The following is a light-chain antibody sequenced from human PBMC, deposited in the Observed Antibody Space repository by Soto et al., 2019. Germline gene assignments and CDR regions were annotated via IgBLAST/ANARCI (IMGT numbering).Light chain of an antibody. CDR2: GAS. V-gene: IGKV3-15*01. J-gene: IGKJ5*01. CDR3: QQYNTWPLIT. Sequence: EILMTESPGTLSVSPGERGTLSCRASQTVSRHLAWYQQKPGQAPRLLIFGASTRATGIPDRFSGSGSGTDFTLTISFLQSEDFAVYYCQQYNTWPLITFGPGTRRRL. CDR1: QTVSRH.